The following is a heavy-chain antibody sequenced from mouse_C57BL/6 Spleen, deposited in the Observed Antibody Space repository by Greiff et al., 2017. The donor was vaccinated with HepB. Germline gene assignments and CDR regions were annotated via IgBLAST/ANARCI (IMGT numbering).Heavy chain of an antibody. CDR2: INPNNGGT. D-gene: IGHD1-1*01. CDR1: GYTFTDYN. V-gene: IGHV1-18*01. J-gene: IGHJ4*01. Sequence: EVQLQQSGPELVKPGASVKIPCKASGYTFTDYNMDWVKQSHGKSLEWIGDINPNNGGTIYNQKFKGKATLTVDKSSSTAYMELRSLTSEDTAVYYCASYGSSYLYAMDYWGQGTSVTVSS. CDR3: ASYGSSYLYAMDY.